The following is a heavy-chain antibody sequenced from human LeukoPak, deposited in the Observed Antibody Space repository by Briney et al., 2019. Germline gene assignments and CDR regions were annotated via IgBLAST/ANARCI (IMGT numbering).Heavy chain of an antibody. Sequence: SETLSLTCALYGGSFSGYYWSWIRQPPGKGLEWIGEIVHSGNTKYNPSLKNRVTILVDTSKNQFSLNLTSVTAADTAVYYCARFGSSTWYKGAFDIWGQGTMVTVAS. CDR2: IVHSGNT. D-gene: IGHD6-13*01. CDR3: ARFGSSTWYKGAFDI. V-gene: IGHV4-34*12. J-gene: IGHJ3*02. CDR1: GGSFSGYY.